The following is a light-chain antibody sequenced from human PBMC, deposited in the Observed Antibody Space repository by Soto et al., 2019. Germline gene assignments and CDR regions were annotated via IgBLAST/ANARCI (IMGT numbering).Light chain of an antibody. CDR2: KAS. Sequence: DIQMTQSPSTLSASVGDRVTITCRASQSISSWLAWYQQKPGKAPKVLIYKASSLQSGVPSRFSGSGSGTEFSLTISSLQPDDFETYYCQQYNSYLWTFGQGTKVEIK. CDR3: QQYNSYLWT. CDR1: QSISSW. V-gene: IGKV1-5*03. J-gene: IGKJ1*01.